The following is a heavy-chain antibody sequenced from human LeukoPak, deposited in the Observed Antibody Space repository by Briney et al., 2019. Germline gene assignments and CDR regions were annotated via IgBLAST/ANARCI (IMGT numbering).Heavy chain of an antibody. Sequence: SETLFLTCTVSGGSIRSYYWSWIRQPPGKGLEWIGYIHYSGSTNYNPSLESRVTISVDTSKNQFSLKLSSVTAADTAVYYCSRGLRGRSGYYFDSWGQGTLVTVSS. CDR1: GGSIRSYY. CDR2: IHYSGST. CDR3: SRGLRGRSGYYFDS. V-gene: IGHV4-59*01. J-gene: IGHJ4*02.